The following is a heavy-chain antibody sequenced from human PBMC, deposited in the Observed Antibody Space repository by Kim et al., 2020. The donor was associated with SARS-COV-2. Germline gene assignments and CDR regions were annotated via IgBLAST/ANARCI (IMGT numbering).Heavy chain of an antibody. CDR3: ANTKVLWFGEFYWYFDL. CDR1: GGSISSSSYY. Sequence: SETLSLTCTVSGGSISSSSYYWGWIRQPPGKGLEWIGSIYYSGSTYYNPSLKSRVTISVDTSKNQFSLKLSSVTAADTAVYYCANTKVLWFGEFYWYFDLWGRGTLVTVSS. V-gene: IGHV4-39*01. CDR2: IYYSGST. D-gene: IGHD3-10*01. J-gene: IGHJ2*01.